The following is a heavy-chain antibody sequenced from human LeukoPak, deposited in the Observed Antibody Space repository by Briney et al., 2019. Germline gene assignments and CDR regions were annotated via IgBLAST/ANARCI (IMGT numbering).Heavy chain of an antibody. Sequence: ASVKVSCKASGYTLTSYGISWVRQAPGQGLEWVGWISAYNGNTNYAQKLQGRVTMTTDTSTSTAYMELRSLRSDDTAVYYCATLPTVTRPHDYWGQGTLVTVSS. CDR2: ISAYNGNT. CDR3: ATLPTVTRPHDY. V-gene: IGHV1-18*01. D-gene: IGHD4-11*01. CDR1: GYTLTSYG. J-gene: IGHJ4*02.